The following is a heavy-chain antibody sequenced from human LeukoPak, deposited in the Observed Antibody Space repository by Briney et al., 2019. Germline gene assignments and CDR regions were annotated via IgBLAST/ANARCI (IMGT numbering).Heavy chain of an antibody. Sequence: SETLSLTCAVYGVSFSGYYWSWIRQPPGKGLEWIGEINDGGSTNYNPSLKSRVTISVDTSKNQFSLRLTSVTVADTAVYYCARGVNDDLLTDYYYFDYWGQGTLVTVSS. D-gene: IGHD3-9*01. J-gene: IGHJ4*02. CDR2: INDGGST. CDR3: ARGVNDDLLTDYYYFDY. V-gene: IGHV4-34*01. CDR1: GVSFSGYY.